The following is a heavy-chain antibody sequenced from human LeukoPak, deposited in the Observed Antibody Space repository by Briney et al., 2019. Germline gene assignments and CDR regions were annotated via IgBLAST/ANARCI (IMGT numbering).Heavy chain of an antibody. V-gene: IGHV4-39*01. CDR1: GGSISSSSYY. Sequence: SETLSLTCTVSGGSISSSSYYWGWIRQPPGEGLEWIGSIYYSGSTYYNPSLKSRVTISVDTSKNQFSLKLSSVTAADTAVYYCARQGGIVVVPAAIYFDYWGQGTLVTVSS. D-gene: IGHD2-2*01. CDR3: ARQGGIVVVPAAIYFDY. J-gene: IGHJ4*02. CDR2: IYYSGST.